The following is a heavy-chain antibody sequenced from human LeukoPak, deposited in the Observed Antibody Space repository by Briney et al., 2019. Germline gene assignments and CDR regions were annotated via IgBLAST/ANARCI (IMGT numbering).Heavy chain of an antibody. D-gene: IGHD3-16*01. CDR3: ARHPTFGTGLLDH. CDR1: GASVSGYY. V-gene: IGHV4-59*08. CDR2: VHSSGRT. J-gene: IGHJ4*02. Sequence: KASETLSLTCGVSGASVSGYYWSWIRQPPGRGLKWIGYVHSSGRTNYNPSLKSRLTISVDTSKNQISLKLNSLTAADTAIYYCARHPTFGTGLLDHWGQGTLVTVSS.